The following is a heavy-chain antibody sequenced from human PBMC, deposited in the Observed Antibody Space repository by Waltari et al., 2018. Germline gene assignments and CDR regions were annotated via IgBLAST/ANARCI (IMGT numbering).Heavy chain of an antibody. CDR1: GFTFSNFG. CDR3: AKDAFGNTYLDF. Sequence: QVNLVESGGGVVQPGGSLRLSCATSGFTFSNFGMHWVRQAPGKGLGWVAFIWFDGREKFYADSGRGRFTISRDNSARTLYLDMDSLRLDDTAMYYCAKDAFGNTYLDFWGQGTLVTVSS. J-gene: IGHJ4*02. D-gene: IGHD2-2*02. CDR2: IWFDGREK. V-gene: IGHV3-30*02.